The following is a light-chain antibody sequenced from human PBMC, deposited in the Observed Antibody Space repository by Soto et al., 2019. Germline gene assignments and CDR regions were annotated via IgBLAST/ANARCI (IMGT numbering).Light chain of an antibody. CDR3: TSSTSSTPFYV. CDR1: RTDVADGYDY. CDR2: DVS. Sequence: QSALTQPASVSGSPGQSIAISCTGVRTDVADGYDYVSWYQQHPGQAPQLIIYDVSNRPSGVSDRFSGSKSGNTASLTISGLQAEDEAEYYCTSSTSSTPFYVFGNGTKVTVL. V-gene: IGLV2-14*03. J-gene: IGLJ1*01.